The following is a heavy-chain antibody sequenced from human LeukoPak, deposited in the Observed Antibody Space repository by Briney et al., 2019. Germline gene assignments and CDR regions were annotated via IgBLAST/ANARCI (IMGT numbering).Heavy chain of an antibody. J-gene: IGHJ4*02. CDR1: GFTFRSYG. CDR3: ARELPPLEKYYFDY. V-gene: IGHV3-33*01. D-gene: IGHD3-3*01. CDR2: IWYDGSNK. Sequence: GGSLRLSCAASGFTFRSYGMHWVRQAPGKGLQWVAVIWYDGSNKYYADSVKGRFTISRDNSKNTLSLQMNSLRAEDTAVYYCARELPPLEKYYFDYWGQGTLVTVSS.